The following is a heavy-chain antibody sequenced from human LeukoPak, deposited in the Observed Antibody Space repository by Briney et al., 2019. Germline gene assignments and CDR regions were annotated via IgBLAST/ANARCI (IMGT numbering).Heavy chain of an antibody. J-gene: IGHJ4*02. CDR2: ITHSGST. CDR1: GGSFTGYY. Sequence: SETLSLTCAVYGGSFTGYYWSWIRQPPGKGLEWIGGITHSGSTNYSPSLKSRVTISVDTSKNQFSLKLSSVTAADTAVYYCAREISGWQDSWGQGTLVTVSS. CDR3: AREISGWQDS. V-gene: IGHV4-34*01. D-gene: IGHD6-19*01.